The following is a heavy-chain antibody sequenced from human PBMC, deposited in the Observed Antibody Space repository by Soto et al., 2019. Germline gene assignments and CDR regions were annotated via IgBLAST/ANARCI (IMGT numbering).Heavy chain of an antibody. CDR1: GHTFTTDD. Sequence: ASVKVSCKASGHTFTTDDINLVRQATGQGPEWMGWMDPNSDNRGYAQKFQGRVTMTGDTSISTVYMELSSLTSEDTAIYYCARYERGAAFTSWGQGTPVTVSS. CDR2: MDPNSDNR. CDR3: ARYERGAAFTS. V-gene: IGHV1-8*01. J-gene: IGHJ5*02. D-gene: IGHD6-13*01.